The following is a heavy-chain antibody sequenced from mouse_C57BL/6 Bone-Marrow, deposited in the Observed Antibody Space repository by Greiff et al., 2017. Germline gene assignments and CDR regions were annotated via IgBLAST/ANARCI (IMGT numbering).Heavy chain of an antibody. Sequence: VQLKESGGGLVKPGGSLKLSCAASGFTFSSYAMSWVRQTPEKRLEWVATISDGGSYTYYPDNVKGRFTISRDNAKNNLYLQMSHLKSEDKAMYYGAREPIYYGNYNWYCDVWGTGTKV. CDR3: AREPIYYGNYNWYCDV. V-gene: IGHV5-4*01. D-gene: IGHD2-1*01. CDR1: GFTFSSYA. J-gene: IGHJ1*03. CDR2: ISDGGSYT.